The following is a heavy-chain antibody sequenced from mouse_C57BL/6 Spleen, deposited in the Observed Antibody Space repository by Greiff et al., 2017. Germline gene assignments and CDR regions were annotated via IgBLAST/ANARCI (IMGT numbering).Heavy chain of an antibody. CDR2: ISYDGSN. J-gene: IGHJ4*01. V-gene: IGHV3-6*01. CDR3: AREAVVAHYYAMDY. CDR1: GYSITSGYY. Sequence: ESGPGLVKPSQSLSLTCSVTGYSITSGYYWNWIRKFPGNKLEWMGYISYDGSNNYNPSLKNRISITRDTSKNQFVLKLNSVTTEDTATYYCAREAVVAHYYAMDYWGQGTSVTVSS. D-gene: IGHD1-1*01.